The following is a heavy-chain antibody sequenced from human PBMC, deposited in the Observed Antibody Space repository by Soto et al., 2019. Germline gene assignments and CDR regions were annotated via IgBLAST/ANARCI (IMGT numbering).Heavy chain of an antibody. J-gene: IGHJ4*02. V-gene: IGHV4-59*01. CDR1: GGSIRSYY. CDR3: ARGGSYFWGGYYYFDF. D-gene: IGHD3-10*01. Sequence: SETLSLTCTVSGGSIRSYYWSWIRQPPGKGLEWIGYIYYSGSTNYNPSLKSRVTISVDTSKNQFSLKLSSVTAADTAVYYCARGGSYFWGGYYYFDFWGQGTPVTVSA. CDR2: IYYSGST.